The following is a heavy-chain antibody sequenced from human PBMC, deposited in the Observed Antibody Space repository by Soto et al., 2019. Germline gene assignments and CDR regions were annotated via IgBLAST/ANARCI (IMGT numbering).Heavy chain of an antibody. CDR2: IYYSGST. D-gene: IGHD3-3*01. V-gene: IGHV4-31*03. CDR1: GGSISSGGYY. Sequence: QVQLQESGPGLVKPSQTLSLTCTVSGGSISSGGYYWSWIRQHPGKSLEWIGYIYYSGSTYYNPSLKSRVTISVDTSKNQFSLKLSSATAADTAVYYCARGTYYDFWSGYQYYFDYWGQGTLVTVSS. CDR3: ARGTYYDFWSGYQYYFDY. J-gene: IGHJ4*02.